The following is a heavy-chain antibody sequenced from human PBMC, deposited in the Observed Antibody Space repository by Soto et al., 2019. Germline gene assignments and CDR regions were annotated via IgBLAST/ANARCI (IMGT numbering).Heavy chain of an antibody. Sequence: EVQLVQSGGGLVKPGGSLRLSCAASGFSFNNARMSWVRQLPGGGLEWVGRVKSRADGGTTDYAACVRGKFTISRDDAENTLCLQMNSMKVGVNVVYYFTTGGATRGQETMVTVSS. J-gene: IGHJ4*02. CDR2: VKSRADGGTT. CDR1: GFSFNNAR. V-gene: IGHV3-15*01. D-gene: IGHD3-16*01. CDR3: TTGGAT.